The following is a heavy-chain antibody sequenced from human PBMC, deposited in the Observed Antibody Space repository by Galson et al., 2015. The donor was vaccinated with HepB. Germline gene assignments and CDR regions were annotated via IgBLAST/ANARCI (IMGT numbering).Heavy chain of an antibody. V-gene: IGHV4-38-2*01. Sequence: LTCAVSGYSISSGYYWGWIRQPPGKGLEWIGSIYHSGSTYYNPSLKSRVTISVDTSKNQFSLKLSSVTAADTAVYYCARGGDGVVVVPAAFDYWGQGALVTVSS. D-gene: IGHD2-2*01. CDR3: ARGGDGVVVVPAAFDY. CDR1: GYSISSGYY. J-gene: IGHJ4*02. CDR2: IYHSGST.